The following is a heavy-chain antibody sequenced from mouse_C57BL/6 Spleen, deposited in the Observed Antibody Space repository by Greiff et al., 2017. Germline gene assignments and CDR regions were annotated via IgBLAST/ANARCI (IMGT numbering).Heavy chain of an antibody. D-gene: IGHD1-1*01. CDR1: GFTFSSYA. J-gene: IGHJ1*03. CDR3: AREGTTVVNWYCDV. CDR2: ISDGGSYT. V-gene: IGHV5-4*01. Sequence: EVQLVESGGGLVKPGGSLKLSCAASGFTFSSYAMSWVRQTPEKRLEWVATISDGGSYTYYPDNVKGRFTISRDNAKNNLYLQMSHLKSEDTAMYYCAREGTTVVNWYCDVWGTGTTVTVSS.